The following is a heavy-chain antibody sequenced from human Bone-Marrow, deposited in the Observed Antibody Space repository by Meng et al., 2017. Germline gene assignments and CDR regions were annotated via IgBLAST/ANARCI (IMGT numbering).Heavy chain of an antibody. CDR1: GFTFSSYE. Sequence: GGSLRLSCAASGFTFSSYEMNWVRQAPGKGLEWVSYISSSGSTIYYADSVKGRFTISRDNAKNSLYLQMNSLRAEDTAVYYCARACSSPGIAVAGTSFAFDIWGQGTMVTVSS. J-gene: IGHJ3*02. V-gene: IGHV3-48*03. CDR2: ISSSGSTI. CDR3: ARACSSPGIAVAGTSFAFDI. D-gene: IGHD6-19*01.